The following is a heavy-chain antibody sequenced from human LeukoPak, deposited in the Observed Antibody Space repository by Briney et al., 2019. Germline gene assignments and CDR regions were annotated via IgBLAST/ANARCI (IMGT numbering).Heavy chain of an antibody. CDR1: SDFISGGAYS. V-gene: IGHV4-30-2*01. D-gene: IGHD5-12*01. CDR2: IYHSGNT. J-gene: IGHJ4*02. CDR3: ATHSGYGKFDY. Sequence: SETLSLTCAVSSDFISGGAYSWSWIRQPPGKGLEWIGYIYHSGNTYYNPSLRSRVTISVDRSKNQFSLKLSSVTAADTAVYYCATHSGYGKFDYWGQGTLVTVSS.